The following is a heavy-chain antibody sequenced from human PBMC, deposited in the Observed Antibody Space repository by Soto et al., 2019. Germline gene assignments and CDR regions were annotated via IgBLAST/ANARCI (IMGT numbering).Heavy chain of an antibody. J-gene: IGHJ6*02. D-gene: IGHD2-2*01. CDR3: ARDRLGYCSSTSCPGIPCGMDV. V-gene: IGHV1-69*01. CDR2: IIPIFGTA. CDR1: GGTFSSYA. Sequence: TCKASGGTFSSYAISWVRQAPGQGLEWMGGIIPIFGTANYAQKFQGRVTITADESTSTAYMELSSLRSEDTAVYYCARDRLGYCSSTSCPGIPCGMDVWGQGTTVTVSS.